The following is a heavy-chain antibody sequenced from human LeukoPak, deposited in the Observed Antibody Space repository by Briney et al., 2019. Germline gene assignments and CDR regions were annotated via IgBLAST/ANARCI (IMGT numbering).Heavy chain of an antibody. V-gene: IGHV3-30*19. J-gene: IGHJ4*02. CDR1: GFTFSSYG. CDR3: ARDQSGTYCVDY. D-gene: IGHD1-26*01. CDR2: ISYDGSAK. Sequence: PGGSLRLSCAASGFTFSSYGMHWVRQAPGKGPDWVAFISYDGSAKYYADSVKGRFTISRDSSKNTVYLQMNNLRAEDTALYYCARDQSGTYCVDYWGQGTLATVSS.